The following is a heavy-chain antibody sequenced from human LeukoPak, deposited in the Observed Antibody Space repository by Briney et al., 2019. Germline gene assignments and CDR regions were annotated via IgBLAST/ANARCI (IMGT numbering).Heavy chain of an antibody. CDR1: GFAFSTYW. V-gene: IGHV3-7*01. D-gene: IGHD5-24*01. CDR3: AGMTTSWFDP. CDR2: IKQDGSEK. J-gene: IGHJ5*02. Sequence: AGGSLRLSCTASGFAFSTYWMSWVRQALGKGLEWVANIKQDGSEKYYVDSVKGRFTISRDNAENSLYLLMNSLRAEDTAVYYCAGMTTSWFDPWGQGTLVTVSS.